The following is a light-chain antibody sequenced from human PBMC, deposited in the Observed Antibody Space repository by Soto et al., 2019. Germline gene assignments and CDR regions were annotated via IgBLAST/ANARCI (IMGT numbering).Light chain of an antibody. V-gene: IGLV2-14*01. J-gene: IGLJ2*01. Sequence: HSVVTQPASVSGSPGQSITISCTGTSSDVGGYDYVSWYQQYPGKAPRLIIYEVNNRPSGVSDRFSGSKSGNTASLTISGLRAKGGGDCSGSSFTGTSALIFFGGGPKRPVL. CDR1: SSDVGGYDY. CDR2: EVN. CDR3: SSFTGTSALIF.